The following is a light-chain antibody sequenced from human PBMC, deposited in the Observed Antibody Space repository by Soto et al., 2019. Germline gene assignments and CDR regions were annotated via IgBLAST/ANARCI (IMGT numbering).Light chain of an antibody. CDR2: DVS. V-gene: IGLV2-14*03. CDR3: SSYTTSNTRQIV. Sequence: SVLTQPASVSGSPGQSITISCTGTSSDVGGYNYVSWYQHHPGKAPKLMIFDVSNRPLGVSNRFSGSKSGNTASLTISGLQPEDEADYYCSSYTTSNTRQIVFGTGTRSPS. CDR1: SSDVGGYNY. J-gene: IGLJ1*01.